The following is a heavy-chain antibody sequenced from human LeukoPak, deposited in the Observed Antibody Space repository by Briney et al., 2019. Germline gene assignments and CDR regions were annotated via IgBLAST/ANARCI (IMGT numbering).Heavy chain of an antibody. CDR2: ISYDGSNK. Sequence: SGGSLRLSCAASGFTFSSYGMHWVRQAPGKGLAWVAVISYDGSNKYYADSVKGRFTISRDNSKNTLYLQMDSLRAEDTAVYYCAKELVYSSSWYYYYYGMDVWGQGTTVTVSS. CDR3: AKELVYSSSWYYYYYGMDV. CDR1: GFTFSSYG. V-gene: IGHV3-30*18. D-gene: IGHD6-13*01. J-gene: IGHJ6*02.